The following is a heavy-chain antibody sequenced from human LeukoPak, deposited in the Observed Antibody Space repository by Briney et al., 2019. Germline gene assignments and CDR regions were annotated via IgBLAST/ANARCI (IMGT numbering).Heavy chain of an antibody. D-gene: IGHD4-23*01. CDR2: INHSGST. Sequence: SETLSLTCAVYGGSFSGYYWSWIRQPPGKGLEWIGEINHSGSTNYNPSLKSRVTISVDTSKNQFSLKLSSVTAADTAVYYCARGLRWYPYYFDYWGQGTLVTVSS. V-gene: IGHV4-34*01. CDR3: ARGLRWYPYYFDY. J-gene: IGHJ4*02. CDR1: GGSFSGYY.